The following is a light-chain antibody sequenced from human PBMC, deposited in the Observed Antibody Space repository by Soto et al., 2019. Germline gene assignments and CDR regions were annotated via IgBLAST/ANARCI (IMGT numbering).Light chain of an antibody. Sequence: QSALTQPASVSGSPGQSITISCTGTSSDVGGYNYVSWYQQHPGNAPKLMIYKVSNRPSGVSYRFSGSKSGNTASLTISGLQEEDEAAYYCSSYTSSSTLDVFGTGTKVTVL. CDR1: SSDVGGYNY. CDR3: SSYTSSSTLDV. CDR2: KVS. J-gene: IGLJ1*01. V-gene: IGLV2-14*01.